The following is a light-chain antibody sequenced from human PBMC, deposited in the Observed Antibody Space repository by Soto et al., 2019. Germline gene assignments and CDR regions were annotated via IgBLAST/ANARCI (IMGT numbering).Light chain of an antibody. Sequence: EIVLTQSPGTLSLSPGERATLSCRASQSFTSYLAWYQQKPGQAPRLLIYDASNRATGIPARFSGSGSGTDFTLTISSLEPGDFALYYCQQRSNWPLTFGGGTKVDIK. CDR3: QQRSNWPLT. CDR2: DAS. J-gene: IGKJ4*01. CDR1: QSFTSY. V-gene: IGKV3-11*01.